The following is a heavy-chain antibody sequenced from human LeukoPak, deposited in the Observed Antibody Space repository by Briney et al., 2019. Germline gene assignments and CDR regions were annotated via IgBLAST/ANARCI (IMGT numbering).Heavy chain of an antibody. CDR3: ARMQVTYDYDSRGPTYFDY. Sequence: GESLKISCKGSGYSFPTYWIGWVRQMPGKGLEWMGIIYPDDSDTRYSPSFQGQVTISADKSISTAYLQWSSLKASDTAMYFCARMQVTYDYDSRGPTYFDYWGQGTLVTVAS. CDR1: GYSFPTYW. J-gene: IGHJ4*02. V-gene: IGHV5-51*01. D-gene: IGHD3-22*01. CDR2: IYPDDSDT.